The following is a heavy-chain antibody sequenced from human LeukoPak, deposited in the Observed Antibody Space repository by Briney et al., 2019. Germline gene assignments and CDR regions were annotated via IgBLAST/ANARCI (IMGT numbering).Heavy chain of an antibody. V-gene: IGHV4-39*01. CDR2: IYYSGST. J-gene: IGHJ5*02. CDR1: GGSISSGAYY. CDR3: ARQGKLNWFDP. D-gene: IGHD3-10*01. Sequence: PSETLSLTCTVSGGSISSGAYYWSWIRQPPGKGREWIGSIYYSGSTYYNPSLKSRVTIFVDTSKNQFSLKLSSVTAADTAVYYCARQGKLNWFDPWGQGTLVTASS.